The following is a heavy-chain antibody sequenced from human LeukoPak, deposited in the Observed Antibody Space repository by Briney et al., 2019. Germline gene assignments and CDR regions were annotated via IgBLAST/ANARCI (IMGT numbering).Heavy chain of an antibody. CDR1: GFTFSSYG. CDR3: ARESNDYGDYYYYMDV. CDR2: ISYDGSNK. V-gene: IGHV3-30*03. J-gene: IGHJ6*03. D-gene: IGHD4-17*01. Sequence: GGSLRLSCAASGFTFSSYGMHWVRQAPGKGLEWVAVISYDGSNKYYADSLKGRFTISRDISKNTLYLQMNSLRAEDTAVYYCARESNDYGDYYYYMDVWGKGTTVTVPS.